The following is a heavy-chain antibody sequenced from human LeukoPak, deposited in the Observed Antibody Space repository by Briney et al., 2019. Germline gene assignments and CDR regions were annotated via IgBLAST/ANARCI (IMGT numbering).Heavy chain of an antibody. CDR2: ISTVSTYT. V-gene: IGHV3-21*01. CDR3: ARDGSGFYHYYYMDV. Sequence: GGSLTLSCAPSGFTFTDCSMNWVRQAPGKGLEWVAHISTVSTYTHYTDSVKGRFTISRDNRKNLMYLQMSSRGAEDTAVYYCARDGSGFYHYYYMDVWGKGTTVTVSS. D-gene: IGHD6-25*01. CDR1: GFTFTDCS. J-gene: IGHJ6*03.